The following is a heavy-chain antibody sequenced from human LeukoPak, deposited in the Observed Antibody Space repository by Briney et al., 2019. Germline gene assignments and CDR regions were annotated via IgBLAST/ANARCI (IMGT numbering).Heavy chain of an antibody. CDR1: GGSISSYY. J-gene: IGHJ4*02. Sequence: PSETLSLTCTVSGGSISSYYWNWLRRSAGKGLEWIGRIYSSGTTDYNPSLKSRVTVSLDTSKSQFSLKLSSVTAADTATYYCAGESGALRGTQFDSWGQGTQVTVSS. D-gene: IGHD5-12*01. V-gene: IGHV4-4*07. CDR3: AGESGALRGTQFDS. CDR2: IYSSGTT.